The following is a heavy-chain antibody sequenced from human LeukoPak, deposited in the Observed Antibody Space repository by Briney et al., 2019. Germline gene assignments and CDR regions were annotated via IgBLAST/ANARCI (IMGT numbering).Heavy chain of an antibody. V-gene: IGHV4-39*01. Sequence: SQTLSLTCTVSAGSISSSSYYWGWIRQPPGKGLQRVGSICYSGSTYYNPSLKSRVTISVDTSKNQFSLKLSSVTAADTAVYYSARLTPPGYYDSSGYYQFDYWGQGTLVTVSS. CDR3: ARLTPPGYYDSSGYYQFDY. D-gene: IGHD3-22*01. CDR1: AGSISSSSYY. CDR2: ICYSGST. J-gene: IGHJ4*02.